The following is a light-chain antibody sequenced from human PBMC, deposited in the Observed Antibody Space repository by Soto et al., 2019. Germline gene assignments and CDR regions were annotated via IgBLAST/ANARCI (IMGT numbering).Light chain of an antibody. CDR3: QQYGDSPWT. V-gene: IGKV3-20*01. Sequence: ETVLTQSPGTLSLSPGERATLSCRASQSVTSSYLAWYQQKPGQAPRLLIYGASRRATGIPDRFSGSGSGTVFTLTISRLEPEDFAVYFCQQYGDSPWTFGLGTKVDIK. J-gene: IGKJ1*01. CDR2: GAS. CDR1: QSVTSSY.